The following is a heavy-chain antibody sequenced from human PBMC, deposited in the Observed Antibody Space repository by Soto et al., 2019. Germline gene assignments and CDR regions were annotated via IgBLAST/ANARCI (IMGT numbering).Heavy chain of an antibody. J-gene: IGHJ4*02. CDR3: ASAPPRGMLFGY. CDR2: IYYSGST. Sequence: QVQLQESGPGLVKPSQTLSLTCTVSGGSISSGDYYWSWIRQPPGKGLEWIGYIYYSGSTYYNPSLKSRVTIPVDTPKNQFSLQRSSVTAADTAVYYCASAPPRGMLFGYWGQGTLVTVSS. D-gene: IGHD2-8*01. V-gene: IGHV4-30-4*01. CDR1: GGSISSGDYY.